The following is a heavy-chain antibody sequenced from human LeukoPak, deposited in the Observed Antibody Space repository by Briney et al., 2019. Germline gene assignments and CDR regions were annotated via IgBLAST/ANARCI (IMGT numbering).Heavy chain of an antibody. D-gene: IGHD5-12*01. CDR1: GGSISSYY. Sequence: SETLSLTSTVSGGSISSYYWSWIRQPPGKGLEWIGYIYYSGSTNYNPSLKSRVTISVDTSKNQFSLKLSSVTAADTAVYYCARMTYDPHGVDVWGKGTTVTVSS. CDR3: ARMTYDPHGVDV. CDR2: IYYSGST. V-gene: IGHV4-59*01. J-gene: IGHJ6*04.